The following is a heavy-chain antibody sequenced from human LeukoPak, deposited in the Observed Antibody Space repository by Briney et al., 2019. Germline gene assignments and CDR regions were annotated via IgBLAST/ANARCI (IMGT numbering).Heavy chain of an antibody. V-gene: IGHV3-23*01. CDR3: LRGVFDY. CDR1: GFTFSNSA. CDR2: VSGSDDST. J-gene: IGHJ4*02. D-gene: IGHD3-16*01. Sequence: QSGGSLRLSCAASGFTFSNSAMSWVRQAPGKGLEWVSGVSGSDDSTFYADSVKGRFIISRDNSKNTLYLQMISLRAEDTAVYFCLRGVFDYWGQGTLVTVSS.